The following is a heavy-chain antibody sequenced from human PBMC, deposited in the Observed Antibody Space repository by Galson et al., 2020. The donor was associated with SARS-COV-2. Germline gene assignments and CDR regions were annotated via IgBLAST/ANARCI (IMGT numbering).Heavy chain of an antibody. CDR1: GFTFSSYA. J-gene: IGHJ3*02. V-gene: IGHV3-30*04. Sequence: GESLKISCSASGFTFSSYAMHWVRQAPGKRLEWVAVISYDGSNKYYADSVKGRFTISRDNSKNTLYLQMNSLRAEDTAVYYCARNSYGNAFDIWGQGTMVTVSS. CDR2: ISYDGSNK. D-gene: IGHD5-18*01. CDR3: ARNSYGNAFDI.